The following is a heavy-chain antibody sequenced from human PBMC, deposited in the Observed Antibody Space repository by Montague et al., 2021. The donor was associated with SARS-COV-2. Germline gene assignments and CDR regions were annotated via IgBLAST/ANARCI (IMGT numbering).Heavy chain of an antibody. CDR1: GDSITTYSYF. V-gene: IGHV4-31*03. Sequence: TLSLTCTVSGDSITTYSYFWSWIRQVPGKGLEWIGYINHSGSAYYSVSLKSRVTISIDTSKNQFSLELISVTTADTAVYFCARKRSGYDVDYFDYWGQGALVNVSS. D-gene: IGHD5-12*01. J-gene: IGHJ4*02. CDR3: ARKRSGYDVDYFDY. CDR2: INHSGSA.